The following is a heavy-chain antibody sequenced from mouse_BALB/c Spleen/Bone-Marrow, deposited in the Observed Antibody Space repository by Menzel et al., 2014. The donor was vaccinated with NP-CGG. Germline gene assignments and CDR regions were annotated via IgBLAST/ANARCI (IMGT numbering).Heavy chain of an antibody. D-gene: IGHD2-14*01. V-gene: IGHV1-67*01. J-gene: IGHJ4*01. Sequence: VQGVESGAELVRPGVSVKISCKGSGYTFTDYAIHWVKQSHAKSLEWIGLISGYYGDAIYNQKFKGKATMTVDKSSRTAYMDLARLASEDSAIYYCARSVKVRNAMDYWGQRTSVTVSS. CDR3: ARSVKVRNAMDY. CDR1: GYTFTDYA. CDR2: ISGYYGDA.